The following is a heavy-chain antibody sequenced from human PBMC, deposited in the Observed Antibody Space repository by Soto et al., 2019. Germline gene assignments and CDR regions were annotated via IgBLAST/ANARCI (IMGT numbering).Heavy chain of an antibody. J-gene: IGHJ4*02. D-gene: IGHD7-27*01. CDR3: VRDLLGSGGHFDY. CDR1: GFIFSSFG. CDR2: IWYDGSNT. Sequence: GGSLRLSCAASGFIFSSFGMHWVRQAPGKGLEWVAHIWYDGSNTYYADSVKGRFTLSRDNSRNTLYLQMNSLRAEDTAVYHCVRDLLGSGGHFDYWGQGTLVTVSS. V-gene: IGHV3-33*01.